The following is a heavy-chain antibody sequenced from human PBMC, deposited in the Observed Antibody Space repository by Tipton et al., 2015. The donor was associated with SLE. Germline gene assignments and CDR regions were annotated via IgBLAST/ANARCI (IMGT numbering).Heavy chain of an antibody. Sequence: TLSLTCAVYGGSFSNYYWSWIRQSPGKGLEWMGEVSHSGSTDYNPPLKNRVTISVDKSKNQLSLNLMSVTAADAAVYYCAGGLYTGDLYCGLVVWGQGTTVTVSS. J-gene: IGHJ6*02. CDR1: GGSFSNYY. D-gene: IGHD3-16*01. CDR3: AGGLYTGDLYCGLVV. V-gene: IGHV4-34*01. CDR2: VSHSGST.